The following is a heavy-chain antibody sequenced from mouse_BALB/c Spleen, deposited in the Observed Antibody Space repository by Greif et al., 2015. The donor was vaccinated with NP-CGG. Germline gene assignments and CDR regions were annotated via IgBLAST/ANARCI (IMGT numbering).Heavy chain of an antibody. Sequence: LQESGPELVKPGASVKISCKASGYTFTDSYINWVNQKPGQGLEWIGWIYPGSGNTKYNEKFKGKATLTVDTSSSTAYMQCSSLTSDDTAVYFFARRTWTEAMDDWGQGTSVTVSS. CDR2: IYPGSGNT. J-gene: IGHJ4*01. CDR3: ARRTWTEAMDD. V-gene: IGHV1-84*02. CDR1: GYTFTDSY.